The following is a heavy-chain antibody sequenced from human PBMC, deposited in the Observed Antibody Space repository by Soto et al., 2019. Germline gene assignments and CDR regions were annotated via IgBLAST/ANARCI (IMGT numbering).Heavy chain of an antibody. CDR2: IYYSGST. J-gene: IGHJ5*02. Sequence: SETLSLTCTVSGGSISSSSYYWGWIRQPPGKGLEWIGSIYYSGSTYYNPSLKSRVTISVDTSKNQFSLKLSSVTAADTAVYYCARHPPNSWFGFGSWFDPWGQGTLVT. D-gene: IGHD3-10*01. V-gene: IGHV4-39*01. CDR1: GGSISSSSYY. CDR3: ARHPPNSWFGFGSWFDP.